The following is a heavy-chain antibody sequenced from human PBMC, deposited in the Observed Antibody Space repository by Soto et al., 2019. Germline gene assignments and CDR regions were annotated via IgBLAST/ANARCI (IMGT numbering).Heavy chain of an antibody. CDR3: ARGVEMATIGGIDY. CDR2: IYYSGST. Sequence: QVQLQESGPGLVKPSQTLSLTCTVSGGSISSGGYYWSWIRQHPGKGLEWIGYIYYSGSTYYNPSLKRRGTISVDTSKNQFSLKLSSVTAADTAVYYCARGVEMATIGGIDYWGQGTLVTVSS. J-gene: IGHJ4*02. V-gene: IGHV4-31*03. CDR1: GGSISSGGYY. D-gene: IGHD5-12*01.